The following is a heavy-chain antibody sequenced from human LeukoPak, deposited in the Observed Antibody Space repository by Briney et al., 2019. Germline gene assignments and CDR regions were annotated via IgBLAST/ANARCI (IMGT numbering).Heavy chain of an antibody. J-gene: IGHJ4*02. CDR2: ASSHGNDG. CDR1: EFTFSHFA. D-gene: IGHD5-24*01. Sequence: GGSLRLSCAVSEFTFSHFAMHWVRQAPGKGLEWVAVASSHGNDGYYADSVKGRFTISRDNSKNTLYLQIDSLRAEDTAIYYCTRDAYNFNDFDYWGQGTLVTVSS. CDR3: TRDAYNFNDFDY. V-gene: IGHV3-30*01.